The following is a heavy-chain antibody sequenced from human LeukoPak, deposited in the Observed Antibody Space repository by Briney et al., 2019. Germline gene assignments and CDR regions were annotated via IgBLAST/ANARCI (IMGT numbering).Heavy chain of an antibody. CDR2: ISAYNGNT. V-gene: IGHV1-18*01. J-gene: IGHJ5*02. D-gene: IGHD3-10*01. CDR3: ARARDYYGSELKSWFDP. CDR1: GYTFTSYG. Sequence: VASVKVSCKASGYTFTSYGISWVRQAPGQGLEWMGWISAYNGNTNYAQKLQGRVTMTTDTSTSTAYMELRSLRSDDTAVYYCARARDYYGSELKSWFDPWGQGTLVTVSS.